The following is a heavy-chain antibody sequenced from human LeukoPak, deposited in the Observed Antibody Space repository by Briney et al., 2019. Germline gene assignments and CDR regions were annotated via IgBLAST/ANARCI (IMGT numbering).Heavy chain of an antibody. CDR3: ASKNKYYFDY. J-gene: IGHJ4*02. V-gene: IGHV3-48*03. CDR1: GFTFSSYE. CDR2: ISSSGSTI. Sequence: PGGSLRLSCAASGFTFSSYEMNWVRQAPGKGLEWVPYISSSGSTIYYADSVKGRFTIPRDNAKNSLYLQMNSLRAEDTAVYYCASKNKYYFDYWGQGTLVTVSS. D-gene: IGHD1/OR15-1a*01.